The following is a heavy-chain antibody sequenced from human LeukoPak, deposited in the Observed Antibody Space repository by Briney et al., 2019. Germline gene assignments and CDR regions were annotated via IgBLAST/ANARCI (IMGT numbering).Heavy chain of an antibody. CDR3: ATLGSAGSSGYFS. V-gene: IGHV1-24*01. Sequence: GASVKVSCKVSGYTLTELSMHWVRQAPGKGLEWMGGFDPEDGETIYAQKFQGRVTMTEGTSTDTAYMELSSLRSEDTAVYYCATLGSAGSSGYFSWGQGTLVTVSS. CDR2: FDPEDGET. D-gene: IGHD3-22*01. CDR1: GYTLTELS. J-gene: IGHJ5*02.